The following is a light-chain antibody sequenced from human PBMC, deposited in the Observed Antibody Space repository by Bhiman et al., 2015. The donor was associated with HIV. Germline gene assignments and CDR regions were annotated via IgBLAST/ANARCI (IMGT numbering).Light chain of an antibody. CDR2: RNN. Sequence: LTQPPSASGTPGQRVTISCSGSSSNIGSNYVYWYQQLPGTTPKLLIYRNNQRPSGVPDRFSGSKSGTSASLAITGLQAEDEADYYCQSYDSSLSGRVFGGGTKLTVL. CDR3: QSYDSSLSGRV. V-gene: IGLV1-47*01. CDR1: SSNIGSNY. J-gene: IGLJ3*02.